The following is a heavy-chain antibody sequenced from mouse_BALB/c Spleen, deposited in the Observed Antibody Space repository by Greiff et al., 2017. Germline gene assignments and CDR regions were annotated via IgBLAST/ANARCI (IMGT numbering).Heavy chain of an antibody. CDR1: GYSITSDYA. CDR2: ISYSGST. CDR3: ARGYYGSSEYYYAMDY. D-gene: IGHD1-1*01. J-gene: IGHJ4*01. V-gene: IGHV3-2*02. Sequence: EVKLQESGPGLVKPSQSLSLTCTVTGYSITSDYAWNWIRQFPGNKLEWMGYISYSGSTSYNPSLKSRISITRDTSKNQFFLQLNSVTTEDTATYYCARGYYGSSEYYYAMDYWGQGTSVTVSS.